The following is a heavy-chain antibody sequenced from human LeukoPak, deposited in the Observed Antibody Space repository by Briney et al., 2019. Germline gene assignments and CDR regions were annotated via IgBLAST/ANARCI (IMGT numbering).Heavy chain of an antibody. D-gene: IGHD6-19*01. CDR3: ARLIGWLVRSPWFDP. CDR1: GFTVSSNY. Sequence: GSLRLSCAASGFTVSSNYMSWVRQPPGKGLEWIGEVNHSGGTNYNPSLKSRVTISGDTSKNQFSLKLSSVTAADTAVYYCARLIGWLVRSPWFDPWGQGTLVTVSS. V-gene: IGHV4-34*01. CDR2: VNHSGGT. J-gene: IGHJ5*02.